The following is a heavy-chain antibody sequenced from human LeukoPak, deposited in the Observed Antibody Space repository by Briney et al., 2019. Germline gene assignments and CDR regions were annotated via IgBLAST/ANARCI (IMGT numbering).Heavy chain of an antibody. D-gene: IGHD6-13*01. V-gene: IGHV1-69*01. CDR1: GGTFSSYA. CDR3: ASIDQPIIAARWFDP. Sequence: GSSVKVSCKASGGTFSSYAISWVRQAPGQGLEWMGGIIPIFGTANYAQKFQGRVTITADEPTSTAYMELSSLRSEDTAVYYCASIDQPIIAARWFDPWGQGTLVTVSS. J-gene: IGHJ5*02. CDR2: IIPIFGTA.